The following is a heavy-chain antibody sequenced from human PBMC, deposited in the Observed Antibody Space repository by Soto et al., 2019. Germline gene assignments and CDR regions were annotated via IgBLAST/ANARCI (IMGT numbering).Heavy chain of an antibody. CDR1: GFTFSSYW. CDR2: IKQDGSEK. D-gene: IGHD3-3*01. V-gene: IGHV3-7*01. CDR3: AREGSYYDFWSGYPGDYYMDV. J-gene: IGHJ6*03. Sequence: GGSLRLSCAASGFTFSSYWMSWVRQAPGKGLEWVANIKQDGSEKYYVDSVKGRFTISRDNAKNSLYLQMNSLRAEDTAVYYCAREGSYYDFWSGYPGDYYMDVWGKGTTVTVTS.